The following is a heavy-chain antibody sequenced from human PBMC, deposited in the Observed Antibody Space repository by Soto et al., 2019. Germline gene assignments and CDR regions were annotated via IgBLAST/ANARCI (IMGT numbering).Heavy chain of an antibody. V-gene: IGHV3-53*01. J-gene: IGHJ4*02. Sequence: GGSLRLSCAVYFLDGKGIYMSCVPRAPGKGLELVAGFYTFRDGYYADFAAGRLTIDRHESDILLILEMIDLKIEDTDIYYCARDKDFRDSAFDVWGKGTLVTVSS. CDR2: FYTFRDG. CDR1: FLDGKGIY. D-gene: IGHD4-17*01. CDR3: ARDKDFRDSAFDV.